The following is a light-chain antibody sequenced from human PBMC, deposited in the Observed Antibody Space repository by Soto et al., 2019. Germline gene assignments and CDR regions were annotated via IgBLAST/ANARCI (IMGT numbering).Light chain of an antibody. CDR2: AAS. Sequence: IQFTHSRSSLSASIFNRLTIXSRASQGISTYLAWYQQKPGKAPKLLIYAASTLQSGVPSRFSGSGSGTDFTLTISSLQPEDFATYYCQQLKSYPLTFGGGTKVDIK. CDR3: QQLKSYPLT. J-gene: IGKJ4*01. CDR1: QGISTY. V-gene: IGKV1-9*01.